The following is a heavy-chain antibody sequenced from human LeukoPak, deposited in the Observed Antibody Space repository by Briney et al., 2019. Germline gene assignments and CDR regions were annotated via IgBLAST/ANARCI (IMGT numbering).Heavy chain of an antibody. D-gene: IGHD3-10*01. Sequence: ASVKVSSKVSGYTLTEISMYWVRQAPGKGLGETLYAQKFQGRVTMTEDTSTDTAYMELSSLRSEDTAVYFCARGPIGAPDYYFDYWGQGTLVTVSS. J-gene: IGHJ4*02. V-gene: IGHV1-24*01. CDR1: GYTLTEIS. CDR2: ET. CDR3: ARGPIGAPDYYFDY.